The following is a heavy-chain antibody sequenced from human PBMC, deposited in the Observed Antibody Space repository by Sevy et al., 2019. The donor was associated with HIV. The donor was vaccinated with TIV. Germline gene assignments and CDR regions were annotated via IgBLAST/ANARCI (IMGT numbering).Heavy chain of an antibody. D-gene: IGHD6-19*01. CDR2: LSYDGSTQ. CDR3: TRDAGYSVGWYPSNY. CDR1: GFSVSSHA. Sequence: GGSLRLSCAASGFSVSSHAMHWVRQAPGKGLEWVALLSYDGSTQYYADSVKGRFTISRDNSKNILYLQMNSLRPADTALYYCTRDAGYSVGWYPSNYWVQGTLVTVSS. J-gene: IGHJ4*02. V-gene: IGHV3-30*04.